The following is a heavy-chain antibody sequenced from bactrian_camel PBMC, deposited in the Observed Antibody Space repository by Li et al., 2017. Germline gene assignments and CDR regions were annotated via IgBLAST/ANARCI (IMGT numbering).Heavy chain of an antibody. V-gene: IGHV3S66*01. CDR2: IRTGYPFTS. J-gene: IGHJ6*01. CDR3: AMSFQLPCLGSDERAYDS. CDR1: GATAGRHC. D-gene: IGHD4*01. Sequence: DVQLVESGGGLVEAGGSLKLSCAASGATAGRHCMAWFRQVPGKERETVASIRTGYPFTSDYHASVEGRFTISQDNAKNAVYLQMDSLQPEDTAMYFCAMSFQLPCLGSDERAYDSWGQGTQVTVS.